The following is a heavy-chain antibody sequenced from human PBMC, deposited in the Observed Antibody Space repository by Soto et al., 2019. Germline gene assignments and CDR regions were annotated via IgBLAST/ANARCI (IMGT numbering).Heavy chain of an antibody. V-gene: IGHV3-74*01. Sequence: GESLKISCAASGFTFSSYWMHWVRQAPGKGLVWVSRINSDGSSTSYADSVKGRFTISRDNAKNTLYLQMNSLRAEDTAVYYCARVSSSWYYYYYYMDVWGKGTTVTVSS. CDR3: ARVSSSWYYYYYYMDV. D-gene: IGHD6-13*01. CDR1: GFTFSSYW. CDR2: INSDGSST. J-gene: IGHJ6*03.